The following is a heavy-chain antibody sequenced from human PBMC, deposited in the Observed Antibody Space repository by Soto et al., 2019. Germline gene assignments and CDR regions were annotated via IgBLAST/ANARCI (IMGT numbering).Heavy chain of an antibody. V-gene: IGHV4-4*07. D-gene: IGHD4-17*01. J-gene: IGHJ4*02. CDR2: INNSGST. Sequence: LSLTCTVSGGSISSYYWSWIRQPAGKGLEGIGRINNSGSTSYNPSLSSRVSMSEDTSRNQFSLKLSSVTAADTAMYYCARGWCSGDYCSDYWGQGTLVTVSS. CDR1: GGSISSYY. CDR3: ARGWCSGDYCSDY.